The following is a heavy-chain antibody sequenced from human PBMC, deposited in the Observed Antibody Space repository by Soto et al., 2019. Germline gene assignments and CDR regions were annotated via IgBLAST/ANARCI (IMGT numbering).Heavy chain of an antibody. CDR2: ISYDGSNK. J-gene: IGHJ6*02. CDR1: GFTFSSYG. D-gene: IGHD6-13*01. CDR3: AKVGRSSSWSNYYYYGMDV. V-gene: IGHV3-30*18. Sequence: GGSLRLSCAASGFTFSSYGMHWVRQAPGKGLEWVAVISYDGSNKYYADSVKGRFTISRDNSKNTLYLQMNSLRAEDTAVYYCAKVGRSSSWSNYYYYGMDVWGQGTTVTVSS.